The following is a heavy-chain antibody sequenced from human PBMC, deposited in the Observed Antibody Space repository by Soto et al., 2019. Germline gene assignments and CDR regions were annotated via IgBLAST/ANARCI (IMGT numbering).Heavy chain of an antibody. V-gene: IGHV4-59*01. J-gene: IGHJ6*02. CDR2: ISYNGST. Sequence: SETLSLTCTVSRGSISSYYWSWIRQPPGKGLEWIGDISYNGSTKYNPSLKSRVAISVDTSKRQFSLRLTSVTAADTAVYYCARGKGYGYRGISYGMDVWGQGTTVTVSS. CDR1: RGSISSYY. D-gene: IGHD5-18*01. CDR3: ARGKGYGYRGISYGMDV.